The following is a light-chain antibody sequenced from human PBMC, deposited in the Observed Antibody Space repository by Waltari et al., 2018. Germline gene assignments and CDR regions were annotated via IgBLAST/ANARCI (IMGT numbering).Light chain of an antibody. V-gene: IGKV4-1*01. CDR1: QSVLYSSNNKNY. CDR2: GAS. Sequence: DIVMTQSPDSMAVSLGERATINCKSSQSVLYSSNNKNYLAWYQQKPGQPPKLLIYGASTRESGVPERFSGSGSGKDFTLTISSLQAEDVAVYYCQQYYSTPWTFGQGTKVEIK. J-gene: IGKJ1*01. CDR3: QQYYSTPWT.